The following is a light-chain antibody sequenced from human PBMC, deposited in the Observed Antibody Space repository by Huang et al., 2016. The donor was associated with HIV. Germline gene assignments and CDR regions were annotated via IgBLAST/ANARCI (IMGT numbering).Light chain of an antibody. Sequence: DIQMTQSPSSLSASVGDRVTITCRASQSISSYLNWDQQKPGKAPKVLIYAASSLQSGVPSRFSGSGSGTDFTLTISSLQPEDFATYYCQQIYTTLPVTFGGGTKVEIK. CDR1: QSISSY. V-gene: IGKV1-39*01. CDR2: AAS. CDR3: QQIYTTLPVT. J-gene: IGKJ4*01.